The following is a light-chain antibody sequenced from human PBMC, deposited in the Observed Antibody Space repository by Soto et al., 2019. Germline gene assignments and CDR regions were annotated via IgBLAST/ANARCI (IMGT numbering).Light chain of an antibody. CDR3: SSYTSISTYV. CDR2: DVR. J-gene: IGLJ1*01. CDR1: SSDVGGYNF. V-gene: IGLV2-14*01. Sequence: QSALTQPASVSGSPGQSITISGTGTSSDVGGYNFVSWYQQHPGKAPKLMIYDVRNRPSGVSNRFSGSKSVNTASLTISGLQAEDEADYYCSSYTSISTYVFGTGTKLTVL.